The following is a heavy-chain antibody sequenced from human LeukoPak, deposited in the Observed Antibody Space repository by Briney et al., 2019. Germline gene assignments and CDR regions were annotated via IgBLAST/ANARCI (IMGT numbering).Heavy chain of an antibody. D-gene: IGHD3-16*01. CDR2: LYYTGST. V-gene: IGHV4-59*08. J-gene: IGHJ6*02. CDR1: GGSISGYY. Sequence: SETLSLTCSVSGGSISGYYWSWIRQPPGRGLEWVGYLYYTGSTNYNASLRSRVTISGDTSKNQFSLNLRSVTAADTAVYYCARHGVENGVDVWGQGTTVTVSS. CDR3: ARHGVENGVDV.